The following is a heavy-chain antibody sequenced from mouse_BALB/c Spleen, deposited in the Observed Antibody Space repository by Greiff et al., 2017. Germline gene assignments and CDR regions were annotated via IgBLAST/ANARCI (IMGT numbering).Heavy chain of an antibody. CDR3: ARNYGNYDYAMDY. D-gene: IGHD2-1*01. Sequence: EVQLQQSGAELVKPGASVKLSCKASGFNIKDTYMHWVKQRPEQGLEWIGRIDPANGNTKYDPKFQGKATITADTSSNTAYLQLSSLTSEDTAVYYCARNYGNYDYAMDYWGQGTSVTVSS. CDR2: IDPANGNT. CDR1: GFNIKDTY. V-gene: IGHV14-3*02. J-gene: IGHJ4*01.